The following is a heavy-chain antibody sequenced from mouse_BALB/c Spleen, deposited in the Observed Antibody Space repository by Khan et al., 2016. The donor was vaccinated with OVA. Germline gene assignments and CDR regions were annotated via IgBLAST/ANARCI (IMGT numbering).Heavy chain of an antibody. CDR1: GYTFTNYG. CDR3: ERGTYYGSNSWFAY. CDR2: INTNTGEP. Sequence: QIQLVQSGPELKKPGETVKISCKASGYTFTNYGINWVKQAPGKGLKWMGWINTNTGEPTYAEEFKGRFAFSLDTSASTAYLQLNNLKNEDTATYFCERGTYYGSNSWFAYWGQGTLVTVSA. V-gene: IGHV9-3*02. D-gene: IGHD1-1*01. J-gene: IGHJ3*01.